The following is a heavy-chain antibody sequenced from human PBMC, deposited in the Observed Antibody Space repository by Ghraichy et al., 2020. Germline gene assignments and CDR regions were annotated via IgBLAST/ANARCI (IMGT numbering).Heavy chain of an antibody. CDR3: ARRVLFRGVIRLDP. CDR1: GASITSDY. D-gene: IGHD3-16*02. V-gene: IGHV4-59*08. Sequence: SDTLSLTCNVSGASITSDYWTWIRQPPGKGLEWIGYILYTGHPNYNPSLESRVTISIDTSKKFFSLHLKSMTAADTAVYYCARRVLFRGVIRLDPWGPGTLVTVSS. J-gene: IGHJ5*02. CDR2: ILYTGHP.